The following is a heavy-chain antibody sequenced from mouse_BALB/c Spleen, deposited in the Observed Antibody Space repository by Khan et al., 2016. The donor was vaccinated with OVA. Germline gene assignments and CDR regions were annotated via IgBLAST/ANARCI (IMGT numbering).Heavy chain of an antibody. CDR3: AREGAYYRSDGWFSY. Sequence: GQLQQSGAELARPGASVKMSCKASGYTFTTYTMHWVKQRPGQGLEWIGYINPSNGYTNYNQKFKDKSTLTADKSSSTAYMQLSSLTPDYSAVYYCAREGAYYRSDGWFSYWGQGTLVTVSA. D-gene: IGHD2-14*01. V-gene: IGHV1-4*01. J-gene: IGHJ3*01. CDR1: GYTFTTYT. CDR2: INPSNGYT.